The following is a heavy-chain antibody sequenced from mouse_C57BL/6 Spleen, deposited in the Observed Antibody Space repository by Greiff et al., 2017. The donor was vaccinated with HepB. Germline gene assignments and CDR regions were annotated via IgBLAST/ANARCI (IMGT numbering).Heavy chain of an antibody. D-gene: IGHD4-1*01. V-gene: IGHV1-64*01. CDR2: IHPNSGST. CDR1: GYTFTSYW. Sequence: VKLQESGAELVKPGASVKLSCKASGYTFTSYWMHWVKQRPGQGLEWIGMIHPNSGSTNYNEKFKSKATLTVDKSSSTAYMQLSSLTSEDSAVYYCASGTGTPLYAMDYWGQGTSVTVSS. CDR3: ASGTGTPLYAMDY. J-gene: IGHJ4*01.